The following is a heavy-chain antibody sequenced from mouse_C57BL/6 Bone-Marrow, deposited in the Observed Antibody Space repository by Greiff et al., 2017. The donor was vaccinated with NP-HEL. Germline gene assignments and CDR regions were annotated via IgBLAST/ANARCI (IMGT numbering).Heavy chain of an antibody. CDR2: INYDGSST. CDR1: GFTFSDYY. J-gene: IGHJ3*01. D-gene: IGHD2-4*01. Sequence: EVKLVESEGGLVQPGSSMKLSCTASGFTFSDYYMAWVRQVPEKGLEWVANINYDGSSTYYLDSLKSRFIISRDNAKNILYLQMSSLKSEDTATYYCASFYYDWFAYWGQGTLVTVSA. V-gene: IGHV5-16*01. CDR3: ASFYYDWFAY.